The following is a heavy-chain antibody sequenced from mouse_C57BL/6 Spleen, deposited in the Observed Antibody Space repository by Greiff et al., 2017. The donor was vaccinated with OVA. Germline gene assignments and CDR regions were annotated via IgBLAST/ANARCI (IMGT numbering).Heavy chain of an antibody. V-gene: IGHV1-15*01. CDR1: GYTFTDYE. J-gene: IGHJ2*01. CDR2: IDPETGGT. CDR3: TRSGDGYGY. Sequence: LQESGAELVRPGASVTLSCKASGYTFTDYEMHWVKQTPVHGLEWIGAIDPETGGTAYNQKFKGKAILTADKSSSTAYMELRSLTSEDSAVYYCTRSGDGYGYWGQGTTLTVSS. D-gene: IGHD2-3*01.